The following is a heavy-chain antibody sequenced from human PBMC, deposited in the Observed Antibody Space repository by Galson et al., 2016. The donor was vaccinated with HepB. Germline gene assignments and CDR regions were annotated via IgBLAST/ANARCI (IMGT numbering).Heavy chain of an antibody. CDR3: VRGGAARPDY. D-gene: IGHD6-6*01. CDR1: GFVFSTYL. J-gene: IGHJ4*02. Sequence: SLRLSCAASGFVFSTYLMNWVRQAPGKGLEWVAYISSSSSEMSYADSVTGRFTISRDNAKNFLFLQMSGLGAEDTAVYYCVRGGAARPDYWGQGILVTVSS. V-gene: IGHV3-48*01. CDR2: ISSSSSEM.